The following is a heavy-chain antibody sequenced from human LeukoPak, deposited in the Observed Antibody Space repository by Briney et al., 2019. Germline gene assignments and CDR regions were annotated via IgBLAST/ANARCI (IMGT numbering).Heavy chain of an antibody. D-gene: IGHD2-15*01. Sequence: PGGSLRLSCAASGFTFSSYAMHWVRQAPGKGLEWVAVISYDGSNKYYADSVKGRFTISRDNSKNTLYLQMNSLRAEDTAVYYCAKDYCSGGSCYDMDVWGKGTTVTVS. V-gene: IGHV3-30*04. CDR3: AKDYCSGGSCYDMDV. J-gene: IGHJ6*03. CDR2: ISYDGSNK. CDR1: GFTFSSYA.